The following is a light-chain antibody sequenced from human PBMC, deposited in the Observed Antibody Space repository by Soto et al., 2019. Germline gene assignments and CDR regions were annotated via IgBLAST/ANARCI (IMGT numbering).Light chain of an antibody. J-gene: IGKJ1*01. CDR2: WAS. CDR1: QSLLYISNNKNY. CDR3: QQYYSTPWT. V-gene: IGKV4-1*01. Sequence: DIVMTQSPDSLAVSLGERATINCKSSQSLLYISNNKNYLTWFQQKPGQPPRLLIYWASTRESGVPDRFSGSGSGTDFTLTISSLQAEDVAVYYCQQYYSTPWTFGQGTKVEIK.